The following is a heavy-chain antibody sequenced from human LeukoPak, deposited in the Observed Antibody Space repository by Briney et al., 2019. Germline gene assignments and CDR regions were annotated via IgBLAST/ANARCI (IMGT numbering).Heavy chain of an antibody. CDR3: ARQISDYYYYYIDV. V-gene: IGHV4-39*01. Sequence: SETLSLTCTVSGGSLSSSHYYWGWIRQTPGKGLEWIGTIYYSGTTYYNPSLESRATISEDTSKNQFSLTLRSVTAADTAVYYCARQISDYYYYYIDVWGKGTTVTVSS. CDR2: IYYSGTT. D-gene: IGHD3-10*01. CDR1: GGSLSSSHYY. J-gene: IGHJ6*03.